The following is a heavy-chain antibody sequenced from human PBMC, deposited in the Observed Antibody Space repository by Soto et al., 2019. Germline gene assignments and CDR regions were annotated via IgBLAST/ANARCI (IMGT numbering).Heavy chain of an antibody. CDR1: GYSFTSYW. CDR3: ARQGSTTTDHYGLDV. Sequence: GESLKISCKGSGYSFTSYWIGWVRQMPGKGLEWMGIIYPGDSDTRYSPSFQGQVTISADKSISTAYLQWSSLKASDTAMYYCARQGSTTTDHYGLDVSGQGTTVTVSS. D-gene: IGHD4-17*01. CDR2: IYPGDSDT. V-gene: IGHV5-51*01. J-gene: IGHJ6*02.